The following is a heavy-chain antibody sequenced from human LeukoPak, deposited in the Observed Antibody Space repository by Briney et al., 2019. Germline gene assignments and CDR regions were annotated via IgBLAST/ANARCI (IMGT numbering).Heavy chain of an antibody. J-gene: IGHJ1*01. CDR1: GYSFTSYW. D-gene: IGHD4-17*01. CDR2: LYPGDSDT. Sequence: GESLKISCKGSGYSFTSYWIGWVRQMPGKGLECMGILYPGDSDTRYSPSFRGQVTISADKSISTAYLQWSSLKASDTAMYYCARQSTVTTLAQHWGQGTLVTVSS. CDR3: ARQSTVTTLAQH. V-gene: IGHV5-51*01.